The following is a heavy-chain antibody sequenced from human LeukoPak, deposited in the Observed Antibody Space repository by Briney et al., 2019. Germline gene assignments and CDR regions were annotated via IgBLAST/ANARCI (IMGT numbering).Heavy chain of an antibody. D-gene: IGHD5-12*01. Sequence: GGSLRLSCAASGFTFSSYAMHWVRQAPGKGLVWVAVISYDGSNKYYADSVKGRFTISRDNSKNTLYLQMNSLRAEDTAVYYCARGRSGYERYYYYGMDVWGQGTTVTVSS. J-gene: IGHJ6*02. CDR3: ARGRSGYERYYYYGMDV. CDR2: ISYDGSNK. V-gene: IGHV3-30-3*01. CDR1: GFTFSSYA.